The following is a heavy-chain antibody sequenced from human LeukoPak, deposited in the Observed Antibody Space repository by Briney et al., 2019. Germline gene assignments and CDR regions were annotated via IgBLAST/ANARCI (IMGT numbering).Heavy chain of an antibody. CDR1: GFTFSSYA. CDR3: AKDTPIAVAGMGDAFDI. J-gene: IGHJ3*02. V-gene: IGHV3-23*01. D-gene: IGHD6-19*01. Sequence: PGGSLRLSCAASGFTFSSYAMSWVRQAPGKGLEWVSAISGSGGSTYYADSVKGRFTISRDNSKNTLYLQMNSLRAEDTAVYYCAKDTPIAVAGMGDAFDIWGQGTMVTVSS. CDR2: ISGSGGST.